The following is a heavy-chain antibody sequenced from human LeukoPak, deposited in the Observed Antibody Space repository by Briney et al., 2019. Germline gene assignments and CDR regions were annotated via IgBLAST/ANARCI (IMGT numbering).Heavy chain of an antibody. J-gene: IGHJ3*02. CDR1: GGSFSGDF. CDR2: INHGGST. Sequence: SETLSLTCAVYGGSFSGDFWSWIRQSPGKGLGWIGEINHGGSTTYNPSLQSRVTISVDTSKNQFSLKLSSVTAADTAVYYCARGYNWNDYAFDIWGQGTMVTVSS. V-gene: IGHV4-34*01. D-gene: IGHD1-20*01. CDR3: ARGYNWNDYAFDI.